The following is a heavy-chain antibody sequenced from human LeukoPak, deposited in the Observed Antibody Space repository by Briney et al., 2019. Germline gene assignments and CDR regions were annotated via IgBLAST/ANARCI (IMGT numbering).Heavy chain of an antibody. J-gene: IGHJ4*02. CDR2: MNPNSGNT. CDR1: GYTFTSYD. Sequence: ASVKVSCKASGYTFTSYDINWVRQATGQGLEWMGWMNPNSGNTGYAQKFQGRVTMTRNTSISTAYMELSSLRSEDTAVYYCASPGTDGYNGNFDYWGQGTLVTVSS. V-gene: IGHV1-8*01. D-gene: IGHD5-24*01. CDR3: ASPGTDGYNGNFDY.